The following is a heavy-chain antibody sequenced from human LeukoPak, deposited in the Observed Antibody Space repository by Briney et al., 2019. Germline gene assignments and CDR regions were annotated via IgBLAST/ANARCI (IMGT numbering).Heavy chain of an antibody. Sequence: MSSETLSLTCTVSGGSISGYYWSWIRQPPGKGLEWIAYSHYTGSTNHNPSLKSRLTISVDTSKNQFSLKLSSVTAADTAVYYCARVGVAVAGAGYYGMDVWGQGTTVIVSS. CDR3: ARVGVAVAGAGYYGMDV. CDR1: GGSISGYY. V-gene: IGHV4-59*01. D-gene: IGHD6-19*01. CDR2: SHYTGST. J-gene: IGHJ6*02.